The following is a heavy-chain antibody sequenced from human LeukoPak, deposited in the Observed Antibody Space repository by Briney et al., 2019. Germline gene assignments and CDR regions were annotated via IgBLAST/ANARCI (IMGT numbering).Heavy chain of an antibody. CDR2: IYYSGST. D-gene: IGHD3-22*01. V-gene: IGHV4-59*01. CDR1: GVSISSYN. J-gene: IGHJ4*02. CDR3: ASHYYDSSGYPRLGDY. Sequence: PSETLSLTCTVSGVSISSYNWSWIRQPPGKGLEWIGYIYYSGSTNYNPSLKSRVTISVDTSKNQFSLKLSSVTAADTAVYYCASHYYDSSGYPRLGDYWGQGTLVTVSS.